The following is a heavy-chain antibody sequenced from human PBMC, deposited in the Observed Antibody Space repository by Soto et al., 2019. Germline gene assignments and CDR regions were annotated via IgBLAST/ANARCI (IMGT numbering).Heavy chain of an antibody. CDR3: ARHCSGGSCYSPYYYGMDV. V-gene: IGHV1-8*01. J-gene: IGHJ6*02. CDR2: MNPNSGNT. CDR1: GYTFTSYD. D-gene: IGHD2-15*01. Sequence: ASVKVSCKASGYTFTSYDINWVRQATGQGLEWMGWMNPNSGNTGYAQKFQGRVTMTRNTSISTAYMELSSLRSEDTAVYYCARHCSGGSCYSPYYYGMDVWGQGTTVTVSS.